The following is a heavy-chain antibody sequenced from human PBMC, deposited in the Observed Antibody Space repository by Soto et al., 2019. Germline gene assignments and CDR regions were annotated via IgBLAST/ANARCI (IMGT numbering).Heavy chain of an antibody. J-gene: IGHJ6*02. CDR2: IYYSGST. CDR3: ARAGAQKIDCSSTCCYRRIDYYYYGMDV. D-gene: IGHD2-2*01. Sequence: SETLSLTCTVSGGSISSGDYYWSWIRQPPGKGLEWIGYIYYSGSTYYNPSLKSRVTISVDTSKNQFSLKLSSVTAADTAVYYCARAGAQKIDCSSTCCYRRIDYYYYGMDVWGQGTTVTVSS. CDR1: GGSISSGDYY. V-gene: IGHV4-30-4*01.